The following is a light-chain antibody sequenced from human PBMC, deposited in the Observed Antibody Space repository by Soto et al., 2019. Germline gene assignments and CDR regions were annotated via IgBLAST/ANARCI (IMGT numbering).Light chain of an antibody. Sequence: QAVLAHPAPVSGAPGQSNTISCTGTNSHVGGYNYVSWYQQQSGKAPKLIIHEVSYRPSGVSNRFSGSKSGNTASLTISGLQAEDEADYYCDSYTSSRAYVFGIGTKVTVL. CDR1: NSHVGGYNY. V-gene: IGLV2-14*01. CDR3: DSYTSSRAYV. CDR2: EVS. J-gene: IGLJ1*01.